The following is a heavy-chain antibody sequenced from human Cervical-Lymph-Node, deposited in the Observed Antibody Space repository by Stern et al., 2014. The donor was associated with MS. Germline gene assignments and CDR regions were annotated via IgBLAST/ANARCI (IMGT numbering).Heavy chain of an antibody. Sequence: EVKLEESGGGLVQPGGSLRLSCAASGFTFSSYAMSWVRQAPGKGLEWVSAISGSGGSTYYADSVKGRFTISRDNSKNTLYLQMNSLRAEDTAVYYCAKWYSSSWSNFDYWGQGTLVTVSS. V-gene: IGHV3-23*04. CDR1: GFTFSSYA. CDR3: AKWYSSSWSNFDY. D-gene: IGHD6-13*01. J-gene: IGHJ4*02. CDR2: ISGSGGST.